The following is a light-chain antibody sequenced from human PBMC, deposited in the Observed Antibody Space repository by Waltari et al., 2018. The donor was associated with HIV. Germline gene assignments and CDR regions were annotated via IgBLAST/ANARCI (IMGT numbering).Light chain of an antibody. CDR3: CSYAGSRTLL. Sequence: QSALTQPASVSGSPGQSITISCTGTRTDIGAYKYVSWYQQFPGKAPKVIIYEVSNRPAGISNRFSGSKSGNTASLTISGLQAEDEADYYCCSYAGSRTLLFGGGTKLTVL. CDR1: RTDIGAYKY. V-gene: IGLV2-23*02. CDR2: EVS. J-gene: IGLJ2*01.